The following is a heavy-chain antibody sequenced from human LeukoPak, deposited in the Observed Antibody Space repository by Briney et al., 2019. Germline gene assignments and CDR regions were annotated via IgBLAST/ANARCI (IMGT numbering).Heavy chain of an antibody. Sequence: GGSLRLSCAASGFTFSSYSMNWVRQAPGKGLEWVSSIISSSSYIYYADSVKGRFTISRDNAKNSLYLQMNSLRAEDTAVYYCARFGGELLLRRDDAFDIWGQGTMVTVSS. D-gene: IGHD1-26*01. CDR2: IISSSSYI. CDR1: GFTFSSYS. V-gene: IGHV3-21*01. J-gene: IGHJ3*02. CDR3: ARFGGELLLRRDDAFDI.